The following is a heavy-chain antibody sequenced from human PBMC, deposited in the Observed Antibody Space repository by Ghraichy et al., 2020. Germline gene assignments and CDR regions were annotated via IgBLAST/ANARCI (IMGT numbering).Heavy chain of an antibody. CDR1: GLTFGSYA. V-gene: IGHV3-23*01. D-gene: IGHD6-13*01. J-gene: IGHJ5*02. CDR3: STLGIAAAGTA. CDR2: ISDSGDTT. Sequence: ESLNISCATSGLTFGSYAMSWVRRAPGKGLECVSVISDSGDTTFYADSVKGRFTIARDNSRKTVFLQMNDLRVEDTAIYYCSTLGIAAAGTAWGQGTLVTVSS.